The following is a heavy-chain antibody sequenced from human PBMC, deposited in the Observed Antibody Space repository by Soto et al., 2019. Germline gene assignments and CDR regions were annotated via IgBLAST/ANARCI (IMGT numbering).Heavy chain of an antibody. CDR2: MNPNSGNT. V-gene: IGHV1-8*01. Sequence: ASVKVSCKASGYTFTSYDINWVRQATGQGLEWMGWMNPNSGNTGYAQKFPGRVTMTRNTSISTAYMELSSLRSEDTAVYYCAREISRGSSGAFDIWGQGTMVTVSS. D-gene: IGHD6-6*01. J-gene: IGHJ3*02. CDR1: GYTFTSYD. CDR3: AREISRGSSGAFDI.